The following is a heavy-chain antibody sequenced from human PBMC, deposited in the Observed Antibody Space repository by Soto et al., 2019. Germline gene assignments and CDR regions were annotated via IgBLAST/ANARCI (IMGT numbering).Heavy chain of an antibody. J-gene: IGHJ4*02. Sequence: SETLSLTCSVSGGSISSSKYYWGWIRQPPGKGLEWIGSIFYGGDTYYNASLKSRVTMSVDTSKNHFSLKLNSVTAADTAVYYCARHPAARLFDYWGQGTLVTVSS. CDR3: ARHPAARLFDY. V-gene: IGHV4-39*01. D-gene: IGHD6-6*01. CDR2: IFYGGDT. CDR1: GGSISSSKYY.